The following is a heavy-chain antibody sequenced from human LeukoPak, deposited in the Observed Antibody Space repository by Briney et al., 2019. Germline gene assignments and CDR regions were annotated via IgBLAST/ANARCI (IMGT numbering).Heavy chain of an antibody. Sequence: GGSLRLSCTASGIIFSDAWMTWVRQAPGQGPEWVGRIKSIHGDKATNYALSVQGRFTISRDNADRSLYLQMTSLRVEDTAVYFCASRYCTGVNCFAASYMCMDVWGKGTTVTVSS. J-gene: IGHJ6*03. D-gene: IGHD2-8*02. V-gene: IGHV3-15*06. CDR2: IKSIHGDKAT. CDR1: GIIFSDAW. CDR3: ASRYCTGVNCFAASYMCMDV.